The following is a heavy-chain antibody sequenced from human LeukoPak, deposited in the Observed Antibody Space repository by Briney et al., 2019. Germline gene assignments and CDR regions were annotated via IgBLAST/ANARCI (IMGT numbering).Heavy chain of an antibody. CDR1: GYTLTELS. D-gene: IGHD1-1*01. J-gene: IGHJ4*02. Sequence: ASVKVSCKVSGYTLTELSMHWVRQAPGKGLEWMGGFDPEDGETIYAQKFQGRVTMTEDTSTDTAYMELSSLRSEDTAVYYCATALAVFTTGTTDYWGQGTLVTVSS. CDR2: FDPEDGET. V-gene: IGHV1-24*01. CDR3: ATALAVFTTGTTDY.